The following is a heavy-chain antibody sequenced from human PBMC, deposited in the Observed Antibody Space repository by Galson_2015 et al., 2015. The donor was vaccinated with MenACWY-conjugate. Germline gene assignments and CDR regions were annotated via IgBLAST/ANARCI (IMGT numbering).Heavy chain of an antibody. V-gene: IGHV3-23*01. CDR2: ISGSGGST. D-gene: IGHD6-13*01. J-gene: IGHJ5*02. CDR3: AKDQGSTWYGNWIEP. CDR1: GFTFSSYA. Sequence: SLRLSCAASGFTFSSYAMSWVRQAPGKGPEWVSSISGSGGSTYYADSVKGRFTISRENSKNMVYPQINSLRAEDTAVYYCAKDQGSTWYGNWIEPWGQGTLVTVSS.